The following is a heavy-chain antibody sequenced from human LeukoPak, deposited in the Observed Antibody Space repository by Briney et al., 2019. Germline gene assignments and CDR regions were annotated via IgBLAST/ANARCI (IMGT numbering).Heavy chain of an antibody. D-gene: IGHD1-14*01. CDR3: ARDDRNHQVRYGDFDY. J-gene: IGHJ4*02. CDR2: ISSDSSTI. CDR1: GFTFSRYW. Sequence: GGSLRLSCAASGFTFSRYWMSWVRQAPGKGLEWISYISSDSSTIFYADSVKGRFTISRDNVKNSLFLQLNSLRDEDTAVYYCARDDRNHQVRYGDFDYWGQGTLVTVSS. V-gene: IGHV3-48*02.